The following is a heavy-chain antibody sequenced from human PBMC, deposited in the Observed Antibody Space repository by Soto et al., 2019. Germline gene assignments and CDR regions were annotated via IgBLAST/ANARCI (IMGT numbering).Heavy chain of an antibody. CDR2: IYYSGST. CDR3: ARRYGLGSFDY. CDR1: GGSISSYY. J-gene: IGHJ4*02. D-gene: IGHD3-10*01. Sequence: QVQLQESGPGLVKPSETLSLTCTVSGGSISSYYWSWIRQHPGKGLEWIGYIYYSGSTNYNPSLKSRVTISVDTSKNQFSLKLSSVTAADTAVYYCARRYGLGSFDYWGQGTLVTVSS. V-gene: IGHV4-59*08.